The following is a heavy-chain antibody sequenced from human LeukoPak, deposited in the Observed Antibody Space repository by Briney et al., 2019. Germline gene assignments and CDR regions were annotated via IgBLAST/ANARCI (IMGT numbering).Heavy chain of an antibody. CDR1: GFTFSSYG. D-gene: IGHD3-10*01. V-gene: IGHV3-33*01. Sequence: PGGSLRLSCAASGFTFSSYGMHWVRQAPGKGPEWVAVIWYDGSNKYYADSVKGRFTISRDNSKNTLYLQMNSLRAEDTAVYYCTRDSSRYRLWFGDPKLGYWGQGTLVTVSS. CDR3: TRDSSRYRLWFGDPKLGY. CDR2: IWYDGSNK. J-gene: IGHJ4*02.